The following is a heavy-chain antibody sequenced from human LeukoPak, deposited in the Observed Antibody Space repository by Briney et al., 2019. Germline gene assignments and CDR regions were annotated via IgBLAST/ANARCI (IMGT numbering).Heavy chain of an antibody. CDR3: ARVFAAAGTNWFDP. CDR1: GYTFTAYY. Sequence: ASVKVSCKASGYTFTAYYMHWVRQAPGQGLEWMGWINPNSGGTNSAQKFQGRVTMTRDTSISTAYMELSRLTSDDTAVYYCARVFAAAGTNWFDPWGQGTLVTVSS. CDR2: INPNSGGT. J-gene: IGHJ5*02. D-gene: IGHD6-13*01. V-gene: IGHV1-2*02.